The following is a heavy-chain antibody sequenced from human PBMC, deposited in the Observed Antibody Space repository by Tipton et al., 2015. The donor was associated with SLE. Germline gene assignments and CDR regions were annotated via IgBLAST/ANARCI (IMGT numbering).Heavy chain of an antibody. CDR1: GGSISSGDYY. CDR3: ARDNGGYGDYDY. V-gene: IGHV4-30-4*01. D-gene: IGHD1-1*01. CDR2: IYYSGRT. J-gene: IGHJ4*02. Sequence: TLSLTCTVSGGSISSGDYYWSWIRQPPGKGLEWIGYIYYSGRTYYNPSLKSRVTISVDTSKNQFSLRLTSVTAADTAVYYCARDNGGYGDYDYWGQGTLVTVSS.